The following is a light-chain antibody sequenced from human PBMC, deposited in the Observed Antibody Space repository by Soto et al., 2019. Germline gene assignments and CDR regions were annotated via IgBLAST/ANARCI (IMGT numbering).Light chain of an antibody. CDR3: QQYGSSPL. J-gene: IGKJ3*01. Sequence: EIVLTQSPGTQSLSPGERATLSCRASQSVSSSYLAWYQQKPGQAPRLLIYGASSRATGIPDRFSGSGSGTDFTLTISRLEPEDFAVYYCQQYGSSPLFGPGTKVDIK. CDR1: QSVSSSY. V-gene: IGKV3-20*01. CDR2: GAS.